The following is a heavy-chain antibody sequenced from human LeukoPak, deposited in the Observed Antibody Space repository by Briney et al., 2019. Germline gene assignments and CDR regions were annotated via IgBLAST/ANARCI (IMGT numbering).Heavy chain of an antibody. CDR2: IYNTGSS. J-gene: IGHJ2*01. CDR3: ARLGKLNLGQGVFWYFDL. D-gene: IGHD3-10*01. CDR1: GGSVTSDS. V-gene: IGHV4-4*08. Sequence: PSETLSLTCTVSGGSVTSDSWNWIRQAPGKGLEWIGYIYNTGSSNYNPALKNRVTMSLDKSKNQLSLKLTAVTAADTAVYYCARLGKLNLGQGVFWYFDLWGRGTLVTVSS.